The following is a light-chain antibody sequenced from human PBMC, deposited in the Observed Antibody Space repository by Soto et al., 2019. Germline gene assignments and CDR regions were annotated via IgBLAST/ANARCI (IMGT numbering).Light chain of an antibody. J-gene: IGKJ3*01. Sequence: DIVLTQSPGTLSLSPGERATLSCRASQLVVTDYLHWYQQKPGQAPRLLIYGALNRATGIPDRFSGSGSRTDLTLTISRPENEDCEVYYCQLFGRSVTFGPGTKVDIQ. CDR1: QLVVTDY. CDR3: QLFGRSVT. CDR2: GAL. V-gene: IGKV3-20*01.